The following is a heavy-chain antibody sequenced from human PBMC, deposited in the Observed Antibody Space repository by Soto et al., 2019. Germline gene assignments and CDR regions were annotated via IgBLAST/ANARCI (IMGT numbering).Heavy chain of an antibody. D-gene: IGHD4-17*01. Sequence: QLQESGPGLVKPSETLSLTCTVSGGSIISSNFYWGWIRQPPGKGLEWIGSVEYGGSTYDNPSLKSRVTLSADTSKNQFSLNLTSVXXXDTAIYYCARHVRGAVTMNWFXP. CDR2: VEYGGST. CDR1: GGSIISSNFY. V-gene: IGHV4-39*01. CDR3: ARHVRGAVTMNWFXP. J-gene: IGHJ5*02.